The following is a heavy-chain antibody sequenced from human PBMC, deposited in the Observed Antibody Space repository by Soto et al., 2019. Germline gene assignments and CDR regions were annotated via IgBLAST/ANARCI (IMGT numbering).Heavy chain of an antibody. CDR3: ARDYYDSSPDGGYYYYYGMDF. CDR2: ISGSGGST. CDR1: GFTFSSYA. V-gene: IGHV3-23*01. Sequence: GGSLRLSCAASGFTFSSYAMSWVRQAPGKGLEWVSAISGSGGSTYYADSVKGRFTISRDNSKNTLYLQMNSLRAEDTAVYYCARDYYDSSPDGGYYYYYGMDFWGQGTTVTVSS. D-gene: IGHD3-22*01. J-gene: IGHJ6*02.